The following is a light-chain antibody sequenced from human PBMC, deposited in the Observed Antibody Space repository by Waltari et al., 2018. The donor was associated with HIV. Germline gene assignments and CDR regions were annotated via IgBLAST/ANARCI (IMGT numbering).Light chain of an antibody. Sequence: EIVMTQSPATLSVSPGERATLSCRASASVSSNVAWYQQKPGQAPRLIIYEASNRATGIPTRFSDSGSGTEFTLTISSLQSEDFAVYYCQQNNNWPPITFGQGTRLEIK. CDR2: EAS. V-gene: IGKV3-15*01. CDR3: QQNNNWPPIT. J-gene: IGKJ5*01. CDR1: ASVSSN.